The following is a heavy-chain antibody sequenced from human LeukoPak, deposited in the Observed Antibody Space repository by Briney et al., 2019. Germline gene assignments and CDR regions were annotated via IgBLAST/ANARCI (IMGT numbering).Heavy chain of an antibody. J-gene: IGHJ4*02. CDR3: ARRGPRYYYDSSGYRH. CDR1: GGSFSGYY. CDR2: INHSGST. D-gene: IGHD3-22*01. V-gene: IGHV4-34*01. Sequence: PSETLSLTCAVYGGSFSGYYWSWIRQPPGKGLEWIGEINHSGSTNYNPSLKSRVTISVDTSKNQFSLKLSSVTAADTAVYYCARRGPRYYYDSSGYRHWGQGTLVTVSS.